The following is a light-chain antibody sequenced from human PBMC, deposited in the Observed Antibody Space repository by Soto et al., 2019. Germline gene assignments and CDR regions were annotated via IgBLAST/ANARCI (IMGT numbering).Light chain of an antibody. CDR1: QSVSSN. J-gene: IGKJ1*01. CDR2: GAS. V-gene: IGKV3-15*01. CDR3: QQYNNWPQT. Sequence: EIMMTRSPATLSVTPGERATLSCRASQSVSSNLAWYQQKPGQAPRLLIYGASTRATGIPARFSGSGSGTEFTLTISSLQSEDFAVYYCQQYNNWPQTFGQGTKVDI.